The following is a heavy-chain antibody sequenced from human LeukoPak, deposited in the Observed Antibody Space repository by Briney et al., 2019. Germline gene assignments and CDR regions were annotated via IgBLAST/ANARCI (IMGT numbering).Heavy chain of an antibody. CDR1: GGSISSSIHY. V-gene: IGHV4-39*07. J-gene: IGHJ4*02. CDR3: ARGVGSSSWWFDY. Sequence: SETLSLTCTVSGGSISSSIHYWGWIRQPPGKGLEWIGEINHSGSTNYNPSLKSRVTISVDTSKNQFSLKLSSVTAADTAVYYCARGVGSSSWWFDYWGQGTLVTVSS. D-gene: IGHD6-13*01. CDR2: INHSGST.